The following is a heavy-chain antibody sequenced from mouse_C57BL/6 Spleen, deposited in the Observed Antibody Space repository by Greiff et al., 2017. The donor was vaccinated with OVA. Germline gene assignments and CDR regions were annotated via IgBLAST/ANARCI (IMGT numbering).Heavy chain of an antibody. D-gene: IGHD1-1*01. V-gene: IGHV1-55*01. CDR1: GYTFTSYW. Sequence: VQLQQPGAELVKPGASVKMSCKASGYTFTSYWITWVKQRPGQGLEWIGDIYPGSGSTNYNEKFKGKATLTVDTSSSTAYMQLSSLTSEDSAVYYGAGGATVVSWYFDVWGTGTTVTVSS. CDR2: IYPGSGST. CDR3: AGGATVVSWYFDV. J-gene: IGHJ1*03.